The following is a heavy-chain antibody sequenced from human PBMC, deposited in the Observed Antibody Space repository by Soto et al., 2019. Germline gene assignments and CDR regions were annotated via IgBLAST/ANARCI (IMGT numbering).Heavy chain of an antibody. J-gene: IGHJ5*02. CDR3: ARGYCSTWAKSWFDP. CDR1: GYTFTSYG. CDR2: ISADSGET. V-gene: IGHV1-18*04. D-gene: IGHD2-2*01. Sequence: QPQLVQSGPEVTRPGASVKVSCKASGYTFTSYGIIWVRQTPGQGLEWVGWISADSGETDYAQNFNGRLTLTTDASTATAYMELRSLRPDDTAVYYCARGYCSTWAKSWFDPWGQGTLVSVSS.